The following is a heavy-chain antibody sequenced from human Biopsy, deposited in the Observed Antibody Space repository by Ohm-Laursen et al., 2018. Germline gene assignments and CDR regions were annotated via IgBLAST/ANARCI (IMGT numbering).Heavy chain of an antibody. D-gene: IGHD5-18*01. CDR2: INPSGGST. CDR1: GYTFTSYY. V-gene: IGHV1-46*01. CDR3: ARDWNSGWRLPGMVNYYYNGMDV. Sequence: GSSVKVSCKASGYTFTSYYMHWVRQAPGQGLEWMGIINPSGGSTSNTQKFQGRVTMTRDTSTSTVYMELSSLRSEDTAVYYCARDWNSGWRLPGMVNYYYNGMDVWGQGTTVIVSS. J-gene: IGHJ6*02.